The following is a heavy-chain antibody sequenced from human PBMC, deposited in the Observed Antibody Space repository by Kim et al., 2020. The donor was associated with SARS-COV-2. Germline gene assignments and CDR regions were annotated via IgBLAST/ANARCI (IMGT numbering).Heavy chain of an antibody. J-gene: IGHJ4*02. CDR1: GYTFTGYY. V-gene: IGHV1-2*02. D-gene: IGHD3-22*01. CDR3: ARDRGPLLLYYFDY. Sequence: ASVKVSCKASGYTFTGYYMHWVRQAPGQGLEWMGWINPNSGGTNYAQKFQGRVTMTRDTSISTAYMELSRLRSDDTAVYYCARDRGPLLLYYFDYWGQGTLVTVSS. CDR2: INPNSGGT.